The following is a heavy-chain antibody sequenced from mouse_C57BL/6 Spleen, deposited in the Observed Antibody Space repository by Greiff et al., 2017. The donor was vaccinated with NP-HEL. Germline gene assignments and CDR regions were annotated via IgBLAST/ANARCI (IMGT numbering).Heavy chain of an antibody. J-gene: IGHJ4*01. Sequence: EVMLVESGPELVKPGASVKIPCKASGYTFTDYNMDWVQQSHGKSLEWIGDINPNNGGTIYNQKFKGKATLTVDKSSSTAYMELRSLTSEDTAVYYCARPTAQATYYAMDYWGQGTSVTVSS. V-gene: IGHV1-18*01. CDR2: INPNNGGT. CDR3: ARPTAQATYYAMDY. CDR1: GYTFTDYN. D-gene: IGHD3-2*02.